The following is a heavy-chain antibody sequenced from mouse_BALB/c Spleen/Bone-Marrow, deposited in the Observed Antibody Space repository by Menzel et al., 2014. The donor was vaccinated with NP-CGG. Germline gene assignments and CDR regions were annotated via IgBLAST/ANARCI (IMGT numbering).Heavy chain of an antibody. CDR3: AMYSYGSSLFAY. CDR2: IDPANGNT. Sequence: EVKLMESGAELVKPGASVKLSCTASGFDIKDTYMHWVKQRPEQGLEWIGRIDPANGNTKYDPKFQGKATITADTSSNSAYLQLSSLTSEDTAVYYCAMYSYGSSLFAYWGQGTLVTVSA. V-gene: IGHV14-3*02. CDR1: GFDIKDTY. D-gene: IGHD1-1*01. J-gene: IGHJ3*01.